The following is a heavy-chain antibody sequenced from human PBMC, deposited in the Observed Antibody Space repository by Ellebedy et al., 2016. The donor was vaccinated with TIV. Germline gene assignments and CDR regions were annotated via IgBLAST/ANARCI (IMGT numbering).Heavy chain of an antibody. Sequence: GESLKISCAASGFTFSSYAMSWVRQAPGKGLEWVSAISGSGGSAYYADSVKGRFTISRDNSKNTLYLQMSSLRAEDTAVYYCAKPSSGYNWFEFWGQGTLVTVSS. D-gene: IGHD3-22*01. CDR2: ISGSGGSA. V-gene: IGHV3-23*01. CDR3: AKPSSGYNWFEF. J-gene: IGHJ5*01. CDR1: GFTFSSYA.